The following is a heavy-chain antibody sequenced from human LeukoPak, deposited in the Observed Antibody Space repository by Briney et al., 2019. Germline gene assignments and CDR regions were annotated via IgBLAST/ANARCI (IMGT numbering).Heavy chain of an antibody. V-gene: IGHV3-48*03. J-gene: IGHJ6*04. Sequence: PGGSLRLSCAASGFTFSSYEMNWVRQAPGKGLECVSFISSSGGTIYYADSVKGRFTISRHNAKNSLYLEMNSLRAEDTAVYYCARVSIAAAGREQNRRDVWGKRTTVTVSS. CDR1: GFTFSSYE. D-gene: IGHD6-13*01. CDR3: ARVSIAAAGREQNRRDV. CDR2: ISSSGGTI.